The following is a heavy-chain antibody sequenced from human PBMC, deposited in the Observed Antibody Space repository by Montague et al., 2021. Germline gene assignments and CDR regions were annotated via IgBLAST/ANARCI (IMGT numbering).Heavy chain of an antibody. CDR3: ARVGLGGGPNFDY. Sequence: SLRLSCEVSGFAFSNYWMHWVRQAPGKGLVWVSRIQTDGTSTDYADSVKGRFTISRDNAKSTLYLQMNSLRAEDTAVYYCARVGLGGGPNFDYWGQGALVTVSS. V-gene: IGHV3-74*01. CDR1: GFAFSNYW. J-gene: IGHJ4*02. CDR2: IQTDGTST. D-gene: IGHD1-26*01.